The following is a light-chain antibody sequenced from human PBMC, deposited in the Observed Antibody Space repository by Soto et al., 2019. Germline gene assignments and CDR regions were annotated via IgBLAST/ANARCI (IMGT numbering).Light chain of an antibody. CDR1: QSVSSN. J-gene: IGKJ1*01. CDR2: GAS. CDR3: QQRYNWPWT. V-gene: IGKV3-15*01. Sequence: EIVMTQSPATLSVSPGERATLSCRASQSVSSNLAWYQQKPGQAPRLLIYGASTRATGIPARFSGSGSGTDFTLAISGLVPEDLAVYYCQQRYNWPWTFGQGTKVDIK.